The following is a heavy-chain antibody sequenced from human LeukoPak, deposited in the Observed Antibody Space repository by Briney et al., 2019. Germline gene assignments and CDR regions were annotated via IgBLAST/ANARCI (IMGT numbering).Heavy chain of an antibody. J-gene: IGHJ4*02. CDR2: ISENGEST. Sequence: GGSLRLSCAASGFTFSSYWMHWVRQAPGKGLEWVSSISENGESTYYADSVKGRFTISRDNSRNTLYLQMNSLRAEDTAVYYCASYFHYGDYASLWYWGQGTLVTVSS. CDR3: ASYFHYGDYASLWY. D-gene: IGHD4-17*01. CDR1: GFTFSSYW. V-gene: IGHV3-23*01.